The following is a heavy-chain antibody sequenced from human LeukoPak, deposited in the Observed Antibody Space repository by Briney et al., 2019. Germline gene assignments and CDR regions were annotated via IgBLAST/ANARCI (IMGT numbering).Heavy chain of an antibody. CDR1: GFTLSNYW. J-gene: IGHJ4*02. D-gene: IGHD6-13*01. Sequence: PGGSLRLSCAASGFTLSNYWMHGVRQAPGKGLVWVSRINSDGSSRNYADSVKGRFTISRDNAENTLSLQMNSLRAEDTAVYYCASASSHRIAAGGDYWGQGTLVTVSS. CDR2: INSDGSSR. V-gene: IGHV3-74*01. CDR3: ASASSHRIAAGGDY.